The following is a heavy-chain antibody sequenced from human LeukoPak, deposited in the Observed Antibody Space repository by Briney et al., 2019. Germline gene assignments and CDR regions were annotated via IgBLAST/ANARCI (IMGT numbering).Heavy chain of an antibody. J-gene: IGHJ4*02. CDR1: GFTFSSYA. CDR2: ISCSGGST. D-gene: IGHD6-6*01. CDR3: AKHGSGSSITGY. V-gene: IGHV3-23*01. Sequence: GGSLRLSCAASGFTFSSYAMSWVRQAPGKGLEWVSAISCSGGSTYYADSVKGRFTISRDNSKNTLYLQMNSLRAEDTAVYYCAKHGSGSSITGYWGQGTLVTVSS.